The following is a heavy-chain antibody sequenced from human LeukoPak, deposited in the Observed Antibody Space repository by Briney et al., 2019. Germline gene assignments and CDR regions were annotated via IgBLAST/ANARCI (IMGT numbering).Heavy chain of an antibody. V-gene: IGHV4-30-2*01. D-gene: IGHD6-13*01. J-gene: IGHJ3*01. Sequence: SETLSLTCSVSGDSITSSGGSYWTWIRRPPGKGLEWIGYIYYSGSTYYSSSLKSRVTISIDRSKNQFSLNLNSVTAADTAVYYCARRKAAAYRDAFDVWGLGTVVTVSS. CDR3: ARRKAAAYRDAFDV. CDR1: GDSITSSGGSY. CDR2: IYYSGST.